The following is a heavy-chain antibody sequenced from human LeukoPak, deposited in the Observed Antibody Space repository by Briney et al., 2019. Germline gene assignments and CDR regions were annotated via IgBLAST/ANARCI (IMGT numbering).Heavy chain of an antibody. CDR1: GFTLSSYS. V-gene: IGHV3-21*01. CDR3: ARAQEVGDY. D-gene: IGHD1-26*01. J-gene: IGHJ4*02. Sequence: GGSLRLSCAASGFTLSSYSMNWVRQAPGKGLEWVSSISTSSSYIYYADSVRGRFTISRDNAKNSLYLQMNNLRAEDTAVYYCARAQEVGDYWGQGTLVTVSS. CDR2: ISTSSSYI.